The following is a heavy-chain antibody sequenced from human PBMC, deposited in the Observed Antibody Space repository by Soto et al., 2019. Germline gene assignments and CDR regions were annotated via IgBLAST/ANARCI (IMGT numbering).Heavy chain of an antibody. J-gene: IGHJ2*01. CDR3: ARESHDILTGPPWVWYFDL. CDR2: INDRGSI. Sequence: QVQLQQWCAGPLRPLETLSLTCGVSGGSFSGYYWAWIRQSPGNGLEWIGEINDRGSINYNPSLTSRASISVATSKKHYCLNLRSAAAADTAVYYCARESHDILTGPPWVWYFDLWGRGTLVTVSS. V-gene: IGHV4-34*01. CDR1: GGSFSGYY. D-gene: IGHD3-9*01.